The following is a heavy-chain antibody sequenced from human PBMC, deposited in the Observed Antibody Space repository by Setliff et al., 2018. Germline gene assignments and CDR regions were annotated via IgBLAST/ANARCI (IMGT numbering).Heavy chain of an antibody. J-gene: IGHJ4*02. CDR3: ARSFSRSGKFLLDY. V-gene: IGHV4-34*12. CDR2: IIHSGST. D-gene: IGHD1-26*01. Sequence: SETLSLTCAVYGGSFSGYYWSWIRQSPGKRLEWIGEIIHSGSTNYNPSLKSRVTISMDTSKNQFSLKVPSVTAADTAVYYCARSFSRSGKFLLDYWGQGALVTVSS. CDR1: GGSFSGYY.